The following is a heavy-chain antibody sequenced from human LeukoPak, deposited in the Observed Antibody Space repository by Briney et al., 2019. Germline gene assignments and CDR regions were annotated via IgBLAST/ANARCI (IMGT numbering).Heavy chain of an antibody. CDR3: ARRYCSGSSCYALDY. V-gene: IGHV3-21*01. Sequence: PGGSLRLSCAASGFTFSASSMNWVRQAPGRGLEWVSAISFSSSHIFYADSVKGRFTISRDNAKNSLYLQMSSLRAEDTAVYYCARRYCSGSSCYALDYWGQGTLVTVSS. J-gene: IGHJ4*02. CDR2: ISFSSSHI. D-gene: IGHD2-2*01. CDR1: GFTFSASS.